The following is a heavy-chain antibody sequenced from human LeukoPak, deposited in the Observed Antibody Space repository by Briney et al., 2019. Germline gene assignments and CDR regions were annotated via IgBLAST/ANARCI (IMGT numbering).Heavy chain of an antibody. D-gene: IGHD3-9*01. V-gene: IGHV4-59*08. Sequence: SETLSLTCTVSGGSISSYYWSWIRQPPRKGLEWIGYIYYSGSTNYNPSLKSRVTISVDTSKNQFSLKLSSVTAADTAVYYCARRRYYDILTGYVYGMDVWGQGTTVTVSS. CDR1: GGSISSYY. CDR2: IYYSGST. CDR3: ARRRYYDILTGYVYGMDV. J-gene: IGHJ6*02.